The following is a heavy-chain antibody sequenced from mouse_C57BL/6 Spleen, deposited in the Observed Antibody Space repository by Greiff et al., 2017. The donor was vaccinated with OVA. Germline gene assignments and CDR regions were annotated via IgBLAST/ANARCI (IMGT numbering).Heavy chain of an antibody. D-gene: IGHD2-4*01. CDR2: IDPSDSYT. CDR3: ARRRRYDYYYAMDY. V-gene: IGHV1-50*01. CDR1: GYTFTSYW. Sequence: QVHVKQPGAELVKPGASVKLSCKASGYTFTSYWMQWVKQRPGQGLEWIGEIDPSDSYTNYNQKFKGKATLTVDTSSSTAYMQLSSLTSEDSAVYYCARRRRYDYYYAMDYWGQGTSVTVSS. J-gene: IGHJ4*01.